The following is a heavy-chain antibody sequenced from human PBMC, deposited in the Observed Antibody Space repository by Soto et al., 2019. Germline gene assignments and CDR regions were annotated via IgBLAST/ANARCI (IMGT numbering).Heavy chain of an antibody. CDR1: GFTFNIYG. CDR3: AKDQASGQGSFDS. CDR2: ISYDGSNQ. J-gene: IGHJ4*02. Sequence: GSLRLSCAASGFTFNIYGMHWVRQAPDKGLEWVALISYDGSNQYYADSVKGRFTISRDNSKNTLFLQMNSLRADDTAVYYCAKDQASGQGSFDSWGQGTLVTVSS. V-gene: IGHV3-30*18.